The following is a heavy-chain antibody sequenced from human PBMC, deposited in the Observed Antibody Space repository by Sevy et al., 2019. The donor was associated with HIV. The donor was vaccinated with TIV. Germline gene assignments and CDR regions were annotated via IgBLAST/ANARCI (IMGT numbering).Heavy chain of an antibody. CDR3: AGERYDSNWYGLESGNDALDV. D-gene: IGHD4-4*01. CDR1: GGSISSYY. Sequence: KPSETLSLTCTVSGGSISSYYWSWIRQPPGKGLEWIGYFYYSGDTDYNSSLKNRVTISVDKSKNQLSLRLSSVTAADTAVYYCAGERYDSNWYGLESGNDALDVWGQGTLVTVSS. J-gene: IGHJ3*01. V-gene: IGHV4-59*01. CDR2: FYYSGDT.